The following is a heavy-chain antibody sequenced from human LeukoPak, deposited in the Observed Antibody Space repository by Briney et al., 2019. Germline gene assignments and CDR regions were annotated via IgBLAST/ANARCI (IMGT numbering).Heavy chain of an antibody. CDR1: GFTFSSYS. CDR3: ASHSYGYNH. Sequence: PGGSLRLSCAASGFTFSSYSMNWVCQTPGKGLEWVANIKQDGSEKNYVDSVKGRFTIFRDNARNSLYLQMNSLRAEDTAVYYCASHSYGYNHWGQGTLVIVSS. V-gene: IGHV3-7*01. D-gene: IGHD3-16*01. CDR2: IKQDGSEK. J-gene: IGHJ5*02.